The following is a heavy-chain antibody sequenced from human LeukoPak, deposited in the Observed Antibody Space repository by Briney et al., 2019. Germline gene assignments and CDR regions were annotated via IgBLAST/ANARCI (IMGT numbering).Heavy chain of an antibody. CDR1: GFTFGTYN. V-gene: IGHV3-21*01. Sequence: PGGSLRLSCAASGFTFGTYNMNWVRQAPGKGLEWVPSISTSGTYIYYADSVKGRFTVSRDNAKNSLYLQMNSLRAEDTAVYYCARGYYEAFDIWGQGTMVTVSS. CDR3: ARGYYEAFDI. CDR2: ISTSGTYI. D-gene: IGHD3-22*01. J-gene: IGHJ3*02.